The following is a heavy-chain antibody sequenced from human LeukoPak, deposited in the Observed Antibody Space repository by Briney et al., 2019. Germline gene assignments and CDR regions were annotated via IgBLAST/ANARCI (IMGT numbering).Heavy chain of an antibody. V-gene: IGHV1-69*13. CDR1: GGTFSSYA. J-gene: IGHJ4*02. CDR2: IIPIFGTA. D-gene: IGHD3-22*01. Sequence: SVKVSCKASGGTFSSYAISWVRQAPGQGLEWMGGIIPIFGTANYAQKFQGRVTITADESTSTAYMELSRLRSDDTAVYYCARVRVYDSSGYYLNYWGQGTLVTVSS. CDR3: ARVRVYDSSGYYLNY.